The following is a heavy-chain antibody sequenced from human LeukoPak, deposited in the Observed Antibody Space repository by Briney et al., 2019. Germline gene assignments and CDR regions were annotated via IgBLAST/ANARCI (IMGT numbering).Heavy chain of an antibody. CDR3: VKRELYIVATT. J-gene: IGHJ5*02. V-gene: IGHV3-23*01. Sequence: AGGSLRLSCAASGFTSSSNAMGCVRQAPGKGLEWVSAISPGGSPYYADSVKGRFTISRDNSKNTLYLQMNSLRAEDTAVYYCVKRELYIVATTWGQGTLVTVSS. CDR2: ISPGGSP. CDR1: GFTSSSNA. D-gene: IGHD5-12*01.